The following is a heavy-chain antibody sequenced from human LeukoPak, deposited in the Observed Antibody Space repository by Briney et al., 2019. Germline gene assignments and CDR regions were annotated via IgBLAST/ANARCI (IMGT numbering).Heavy chain of an antibody. J-gene: IGHJ6*02. D-gene: IGHD1-1*01. Sequence: SETLSLTCTVSGGSVSSGSYYWSWIRQPPGKGLEWIGYIYDGGSTNYNPSLKSRVTISVDTSKNQFSLKLSSVTAADTAVYYCARVGGTNYYYYGMDVWGQGTTVTVSS. CDR1: GGSVSSGSYY. CDR3: ARVGGTNYYYYGMDV. CDR2: IYDGGST. V-gene: IGHV4-61*01.